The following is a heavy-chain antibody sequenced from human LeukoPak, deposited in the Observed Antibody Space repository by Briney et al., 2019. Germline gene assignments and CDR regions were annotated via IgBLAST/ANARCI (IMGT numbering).Heavy chain of an antibody. J-gene: IGHJ4*02. CDR1: GGSISSSSYY. Sequence: KTSETLSLTCTVSGGSISSSSYYWSWIRQPPGKGLEWIGYIYYSGSTNYNPSLKSRVTISVDTSKNQFSLRLSSVTAADTAVYYCARRDSSGYYAYWGQGTLVIVSS. V-gene: IGHV4-61*05. D-gene: IGHD3-22*01. CDR2: IYYSGST. CDR3: ARRDSSGYYAY.